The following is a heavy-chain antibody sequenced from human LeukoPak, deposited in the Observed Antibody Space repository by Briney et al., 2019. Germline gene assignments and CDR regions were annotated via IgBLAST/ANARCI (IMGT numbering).Heavy chain of an antibody. CDR3: ARDRGYCGGDCYEPPNY. D-gene: IGHD2-21*02. CDR1: GFTFSSYS. Sequence: PGGSLRLSCAASGFTFSSYSMNWVRQAPGNGLEWVSSISSSSSYIYYADSVKGRFTISRDNAKNSLYLQMNSLRAEDTAVYYCARDRGYCGGDCYEPPNYWGQGTLVTVSS. V-gene: IGHV3-21*01. J-gene: IGHJ4*02. CDR2: ISSSSSYI.